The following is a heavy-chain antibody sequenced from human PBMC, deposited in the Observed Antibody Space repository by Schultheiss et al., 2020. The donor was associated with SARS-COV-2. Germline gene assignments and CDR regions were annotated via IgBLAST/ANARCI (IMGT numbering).Heavy chain of an antibody. CDR2: IYFTGIT. CDR3: ARATRVESLFSVRGGSFDF. D-gene: IGHD5-24*01. CDR1: GASISSYY. J-gene: IGHJ4*02. V-gene: IGHV4-59*01. Sequence: SETLSLTCTVSGASISSYYWSWIRQPPGKGLDPIGNIYFTGITKYNPSLKSRVTISIDTSKKQFSLKLDSVTAADTAVYFCARATRVESLFSVRGGSFDFWGRGALVTVSS.